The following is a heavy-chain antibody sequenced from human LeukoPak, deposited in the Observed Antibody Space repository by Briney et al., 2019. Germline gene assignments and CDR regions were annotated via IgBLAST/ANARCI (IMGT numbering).Heavy chain of an antibody. D-gene: IGHD5-24*01. Sequence: SETLSLTCAVYGGSFSDYYWTWIRQPPGKGLEWIGEINHSGSTNYNPSLKSRVTISVDTSKNQFSLKLSSMTVADTAVYYCARNRLHQISTGARYGMDGWGRGTTVTVSS. J-gene: IGHJ6*04. CDR3: ARNRLHQISTGARYGMDG. V-gene: IGHV4-34*01. CDR2: INHSGST. CDR1: GGSFSDYY.